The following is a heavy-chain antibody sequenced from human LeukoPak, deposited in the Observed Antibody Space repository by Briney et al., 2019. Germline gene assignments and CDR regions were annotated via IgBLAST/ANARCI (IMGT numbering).Heavy chain of an antibody. J-gene: IGHJ5*02. D-gene: IGHD5-24*01. Sequence: GGSLRLSCAASGFTFSSYWMHWVRQAPGQGLVWVSRINTDGSSTSYADSVKGRFTISRDNAKNTLYLQMNSPRAEDTAVYYCAIDAGDGSSYSSWGQGTLVTVSS. V-gene: IGHV3-74*01. CDR3: AIDAGDGSSYSS. CDR2: INTDGSST. CDR1: GFTFSSYW.